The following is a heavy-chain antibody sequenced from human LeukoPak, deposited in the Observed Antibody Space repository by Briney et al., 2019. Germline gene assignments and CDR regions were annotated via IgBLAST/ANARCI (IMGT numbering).Heavy chain of an antibody. CDR3: AKANGNWNDRLFDY. D-gene: IGHD1-20*01. V-gene: IGHV3-23*01. CDR1: GFTFSSYA. CDR2: IGGTGGSI. J-gene: IGHJ4*02. Sequence: GGSLRLSCAASGFTFSSYAMNWVRQAPGRGLEWVTDIGGTGGSIYYADSVKGRFTISRDNSKNTLYLQMNSLRAEDTAVYYCAKANGNWNDRLFDYWGQGTLVTVSS.